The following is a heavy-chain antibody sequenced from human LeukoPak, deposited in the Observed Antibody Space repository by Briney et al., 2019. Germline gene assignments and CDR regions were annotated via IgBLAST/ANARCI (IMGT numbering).Heavy chain of an antibody. CDR3: AKDPGLLFVVVPAAIEDHIDY. D-gene: IGHD2-2*01. V-gene: IGHV3-23*01. CDR2: ISGSGGST. J-gene: IGHJ4*02. Sequence: GGSLRLSCAASGFTYSSYAMSWVRQAPGKGLEWVSAISGSGGSTYYADSVKGRFTISRDNSKNTLYLQMNSLRAEDTAVYYCAKDPGLLFVVVPAAIEDHIDYWGQGTLVTVSS. CDR1: GFTYSSYA.